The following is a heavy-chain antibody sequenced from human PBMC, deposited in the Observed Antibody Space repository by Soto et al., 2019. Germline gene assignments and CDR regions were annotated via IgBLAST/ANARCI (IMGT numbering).Heavy chain of an antibody. CDR3: ARGLYYDFWSGYSHGMDV. CDR1: GGSISSSNW. CDR2: IYHSGST. D-gene: IGHD3-3*01. J-gene: IGHJ6*02. Sequence: PSETLSLTCAVSGGSISSSNWWSWVRQPPGKGLEWIGEIYHSGSTNYNPSLKSRVTISVDKSKNQFSLKLSSVTAADTAVYYCARGLYYDFWSGYSHGMDVWGQGTTVTAP. V-gene: IGHV4-4*02.